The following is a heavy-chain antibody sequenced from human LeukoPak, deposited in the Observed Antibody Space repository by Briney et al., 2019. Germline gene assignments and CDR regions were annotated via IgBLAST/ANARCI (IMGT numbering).Heavy chain of an antibody. V-gene: IGHV1-69*01. CDR1: GGTFSSYA. CDR3: ARDGRWNDRFDY. D-gene: IGHD1-1*01. Sequence: GSSVKVSCKASGGTFSSYAISWVRRAPGQGLEWMGGIIPIFGTANYAQKFQGRVTITADESTSTAYMELSSLRSEDTAVYYCARDGRWNDRFDYWGQGTLVTVSS. CDR2: IIPIFGTA. J-gene: IGHJ4*02.